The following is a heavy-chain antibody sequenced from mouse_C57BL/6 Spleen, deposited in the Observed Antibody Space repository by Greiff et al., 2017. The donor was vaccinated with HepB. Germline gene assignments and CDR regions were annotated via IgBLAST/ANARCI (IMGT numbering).Heavy chain of an antibody. CDR2: IRNKANGYTT. CDR3: ARPPYYYAMDY. J-gene: IGHJ4*01. CDR1: GFTFTDYY. Sequence: EVKLMESGGGLVQPGGSLSLSCAASGFTFTDYYMSWVRQPPGKALEWLGFIRNKANGYTTEYSASVKGRFTISRDNSQSILYLQMNALRAEDSATYYCARPPYYYAMDYWGQGTSVTVSS. V-gene: IGHV7-3*01. D-gene: IGHD6-1*01.